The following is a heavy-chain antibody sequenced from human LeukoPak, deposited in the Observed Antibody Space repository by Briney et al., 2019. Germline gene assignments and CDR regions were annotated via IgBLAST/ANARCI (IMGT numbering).Heavy chain of an antibody. CDR3: AKDVAARQRIFDY. CDR1: GFTVSSYA. V-gene: IGHV3-23*01. J-gene: IGHJ4*02. Sequence: GGSLRLSCAASGFTVSSYAMSWVRQAAGKGREWVSASSGSGGSTYYADSVKGRFTISRDNSKNTLYLQMNSLRAEDTAVYYCAKDVAARQRIFDYWGQGTLVTVSS. D-gene: IGHD6-6*01. CDR2: SSGSGGST.